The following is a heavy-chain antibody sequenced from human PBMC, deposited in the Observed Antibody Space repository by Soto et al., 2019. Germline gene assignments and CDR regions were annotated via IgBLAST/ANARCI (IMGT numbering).Heavy chain of an antibody. V-gene: IGHV3-72*01. D-gene: IGHD3-22*01. J-gene: IGHJ3*02. CDR1: GFTFSDHY. Sequence: GGSLRLSCAASGFTFSDHYMDWVRQAPGKGLEWVGRTRNKANSYTTEYAASVKGRFTISRDDSKNSLYLQMNSLKTEDTAVYYCARDSSGYYPYHDAFDIWGQGTMVTVSS. CDR3: ARDSSGYYPYHDAFDI. CDR2: TRNKANSYTT.